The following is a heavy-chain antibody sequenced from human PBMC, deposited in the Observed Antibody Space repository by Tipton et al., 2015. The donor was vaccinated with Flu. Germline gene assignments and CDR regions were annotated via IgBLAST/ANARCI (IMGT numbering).Heavy chain of an antibody. CDR3: AKDLPATGSLGY. CDR2: IHYSGST. CDR1: GDSISSNNYY. J-gene: IGHJ4*02. V-gene: IGHV4-31*03. D-gene: IGHD2-15*01. Sequence: RSLRLSCTVSGDSISSNNYYWNWIRQHPGKGLEWIGYIHYSGSTYYNPSLKSRLTISVDTSKNQFSLRLTSVTAADTAVYFCAKDLPATGSLGYWGQGMLVTVSS.